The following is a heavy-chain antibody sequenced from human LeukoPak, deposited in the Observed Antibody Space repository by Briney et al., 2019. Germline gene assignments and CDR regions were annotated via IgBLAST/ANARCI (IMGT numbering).Heavy chain of an antibody. Sequence: QPGGSLRLSCAASGFTFSTSGMSWVRQAPGKGLEWVANIKEDGSEKWYTDSVKGRFTISRDNAKNSLYLEMNSLRAEDTAVFYCAKGDYFDYWGQGTLVTVSS. J-gene: IGHJ4*02. D-gene: IGHD3-16*01. CDR1: GFTFSTSG. V-gene: IGHV3-7*01. CDR2: IKEDGSEK. CDR3: AKGDYFDY.